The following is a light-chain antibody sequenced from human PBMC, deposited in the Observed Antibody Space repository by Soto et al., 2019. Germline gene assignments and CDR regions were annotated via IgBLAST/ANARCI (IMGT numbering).Light chain of an antibody. CDR2: DAS. CDR3: QQSGSPVWT. CDR1: QTVRNNY. J-gene: IGKJ1*01. V-gene: IGKV3-20*01. Sequence: EFVLTQSPGTLSLSPGERATLSCRASQTVRNNYLAWYQQKPGQAPRLLIYDASSRATGIPDRFSGGGSGTDFTLTISRLDPEDFAVYYCQQSGSPVWTFGQGTKVDIK.